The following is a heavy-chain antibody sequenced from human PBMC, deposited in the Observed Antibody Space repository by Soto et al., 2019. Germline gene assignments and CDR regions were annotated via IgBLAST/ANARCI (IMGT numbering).Heavy chain of an antibody. J-gene: IGHJ4*01. CDR3: AKRGLGYYIVPFDX. Sequence: RLSCAATGFTFSDYSMAWVRQAPRKGLERVAGIGFIGSSTYHTHPVQGRLTISRDNPKPTLFLQMHGMRVDDTAVYYCAKRGLGYYIVPFDXWGRGLLLTVSX. CDR2: IGFIGSST. V-gene: IGHV3-23*01. CDR1: GFTFSDYS. D-gene: IGHD3-3*01.